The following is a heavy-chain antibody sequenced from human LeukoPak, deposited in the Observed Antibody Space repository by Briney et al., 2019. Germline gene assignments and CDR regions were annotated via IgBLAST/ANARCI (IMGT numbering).Heavy chain of an antibody. V-gene: IGHV4-61*02. CDR2: ISSSGST. CDR3: ARVGVGRLGFDP. Sequence: SETLSLTCTVSGDSISSGDYYWSWIRQPAGKGLEWIGRISSSGSTNYNPSLKSRVTISVDTSKNQFSLKLSSVTAADTAVYYCARVGVGRLGFDPWGQGTLVTVSS. J-gene: IGHJ5*02. CDR1: GDSISSGDYY. D-gene: IGHD3-3*01.